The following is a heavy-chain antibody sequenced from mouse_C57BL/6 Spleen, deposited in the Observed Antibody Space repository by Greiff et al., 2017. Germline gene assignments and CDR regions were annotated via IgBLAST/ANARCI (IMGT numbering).Heavy chain of an antibody. V-gene: IGHV1-81*01. D-gene: IGHD1-1*01. Sequence: VQGVESGAELARPGASVKLSCKASGYTFTSYGISWVKQRTGQGLEWIGEIYPRSGNTYYNEKFKGKATLTADKSSSTAYMELRSLTSEDSAVYFCATLYGSAAYYFDYWGQGTTLTVSS. CDR1: GYTFTSYG. CDR2: IYPRSGNT. CDR3: ATLYGSAAYYFDY. J-gene: IGHJ2*01.